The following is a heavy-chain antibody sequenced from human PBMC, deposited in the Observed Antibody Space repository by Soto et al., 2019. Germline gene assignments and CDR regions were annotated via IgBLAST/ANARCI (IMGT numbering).Heavy chain of an antibody. D-gene: IGHD3-22*01. V-gene: IGHV1-8*01. J-gene: IGHJ4*01. CDR1: GYNFTKYN. CDR3: MVDNSGFY. CDR2: MKPNSGDT. Sequence: QVQVVQSGAEVKKPGASVKVSCKTSGYNFTKYNFNWVRQATGQGLEWKGWMKPNSGDTGYKEKFQGRLTMTRDASISTAYMELSDLRSEDTAVYYCMVDNSGFYWGQEPWSPSPQ.